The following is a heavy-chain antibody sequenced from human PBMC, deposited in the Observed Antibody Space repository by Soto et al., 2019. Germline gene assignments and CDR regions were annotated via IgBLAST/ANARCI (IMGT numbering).Heavy chain of an antibody. J-gene: IGHJ4*02. Sequence: GGSLRLSCAASGFTFSSYSMSWVRQAPGKGLAYVSAINGNGDRTYTADSVKGRFTISRDNSKNSLYLQMNSLRAEDTAIYYCAKTPLAHLMNTEPTFDYWGQGALVTVSS. CDR3: AKTPLAHLMNTEPTFDY. CDR2: INGNGDRT. D-gene: IGHD4-4*01. CDR1: GFTFSSYS. V-gene: IGHV3-23*01.